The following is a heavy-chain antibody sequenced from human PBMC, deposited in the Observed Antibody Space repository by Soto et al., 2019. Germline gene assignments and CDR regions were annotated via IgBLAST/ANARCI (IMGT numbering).Heavy chain of an antibody. D-gene: IGHD3-10*02. CDR3: ARRGTCLGSPSCGMDV. V-gene: IGHV4-39*01. J-gene: IGHJ6*02. CDR1: GGSMSSSSYY. Sequence: PSETLSLTCTVSGGSMSSSSYYWGWIRQPPGKGLEWIGSIYYSGSTYYNPSLKSRVTISVDTSKKQFSLKLSSVIAADTAVYYCARRGTCLGSPSCGMDVWGQGTTVTVSS. CDR2: IYYSGST.